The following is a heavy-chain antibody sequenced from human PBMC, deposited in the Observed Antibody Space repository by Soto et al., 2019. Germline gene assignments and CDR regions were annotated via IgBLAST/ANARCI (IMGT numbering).Heavy chain of an antibody. Sequence: PGGSLRLSCSASGFTFSNAWMSWVRQAPGKGLEWVGRIKSKTDGGTTDYAAPVKGRFTISRDDSKNTLYLQMNSLKTEDTDVYYCTTDDVSMCGELPFDYWGQGTLSTVSS. CDR1: GFTFSNAW. CDR3: TTDDVSMCGELPFDY. CDR2: IKSKTDGGTT. D-gene: IGHD3-10*02. J-gene: IGHJ4*02. V-gene: IGHV3-15*01.